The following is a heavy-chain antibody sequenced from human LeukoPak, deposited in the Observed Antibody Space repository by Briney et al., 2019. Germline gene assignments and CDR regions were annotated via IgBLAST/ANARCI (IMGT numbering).Heavy chain of an antibody. D-gene: IGHD6-19*01. CDR3: AREDRSSGWRFDY. J-gene: IGHJ4*02. Sequence: GGSLRLSCAASGFTFSSYGMPWVRQAPGKGLEWVAVIWYDGSNKYYADSVKGRFTISRDNSKNTLYLQMNSLRAEDTAVYYCAREDRSSGWRFDYWGQGTLVTVSS. CDR1: GFTFSSYG. CDR2: IWYDGSNK. V-gene: IGHV3-33*01.